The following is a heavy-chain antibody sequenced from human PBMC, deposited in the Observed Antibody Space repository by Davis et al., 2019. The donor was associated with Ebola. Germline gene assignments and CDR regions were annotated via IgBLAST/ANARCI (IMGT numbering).Heavy chain of an antibody. Sequence: SGPTLVKPTETLTLTCTVSGFSLSNARMGVSWIRQPPGKALEWLALIDWDDDKYYSTSLKTRLTISKDTSKSQVVLTMTNMDPVDTATYYCARIKREGSGSYILYYYYGMDVWGQGTTVTVSS. V-gene: IGHV2-26*01. CDR3: ARIKREGSGSYILYYYYGMDV. CDR2: IDWDDDK. D-gene: IGHD3-10*01. CDR1: GFSLSNARMG. J-gene: IGHJ6*02.